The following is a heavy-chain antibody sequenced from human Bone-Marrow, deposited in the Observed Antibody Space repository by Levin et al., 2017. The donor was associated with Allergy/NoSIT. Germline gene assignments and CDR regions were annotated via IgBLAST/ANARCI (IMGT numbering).Heavy chain of an antibody. V-gene: IGHV4-31*03. J-gene: IGHJ4*02. CDR1: GGSISSGGYY. CDR2: IYYSGST. CDR3: ARQRTVTPYYFDY. Sequence: SQTLSLTCTVSGGSISSGGYYWSWIRQHPGKGLEWIGYIYYSGSTYYNPSLKSRVTISVDTSKNQFSLKLSSVTAADTAVYYCARQRTVTPYYFDYWGQGTLVTVSS. D-gene: IGHD4-17*01.